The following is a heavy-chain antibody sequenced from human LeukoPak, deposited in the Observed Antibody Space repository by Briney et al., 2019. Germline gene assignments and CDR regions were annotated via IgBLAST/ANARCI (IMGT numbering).Heavy chain of an antibody. V-gene: IGHV3-74*01. D-gene: IGHD6-13*01. J-gene: IGHJ3*02. CDR3: ARSGQQLFAFDI. Sequence: GGSLRLSCAASGFTFSSYWMHWVRQAPGKGLVWVSRIDSDGGSTGYADSVKGRFTISRDNAKNTLYLRMNSLRAEDTAVYCCARSGQQLFAFDIWGQGTMVTVSS. CDR1: GFTFSSYW. CDR2: IDSDGGST.